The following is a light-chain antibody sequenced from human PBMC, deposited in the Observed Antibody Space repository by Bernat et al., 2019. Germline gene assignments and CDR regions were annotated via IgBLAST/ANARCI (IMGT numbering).Light chain of an antibody. CDR1: QSLVYSDGNTY. J-gene: IGKJ1*01. CDR3: MQGTHRAQT. Sequence: DVVMTQSPLSLPVTLGQPASISCRSSQSLVYSDGNTYLNWFQQRPGQSPRRLIYKVSNRDSGVPDRFSGSGSGTDFTLKISRVEAEDVGVYYCMQGTHRAQTFGQETKVEIK. V-gene: IGKV2-30*01. CDR2: KVS.